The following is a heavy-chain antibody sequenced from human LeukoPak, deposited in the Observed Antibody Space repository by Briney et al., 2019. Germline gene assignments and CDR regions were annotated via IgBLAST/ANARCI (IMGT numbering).Heavy chain of an antibody. CDR3: AKDLNYGGNSPFDY. CDR1: GFAFETYT. J-gene: IGHJ4*02. D-gene: IGHD4-23*01. Sequence: PGGSLRLSCVASGFAFETYTMNWVRQAPGKGLEWVSGVSGSGGSTYYADSLKGRFTISRDNSKKMRYLQMNSLRAEDTAVYYCAKDLNYGGNSPFDYWGQGTLVTASS. CDR2: VSGSGGST. V-gene: IGHV3-23*01.